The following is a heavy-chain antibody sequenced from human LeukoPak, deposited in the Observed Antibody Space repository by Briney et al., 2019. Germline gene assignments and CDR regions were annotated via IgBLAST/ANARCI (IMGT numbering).Heavy chain of an antibody. J-gene: IGHJ6*02. CDR3: GRYGSGSYDYYYYGMDV. CDR1: GFTFSDYY. Sequence: GGSLRLSCAASGFTFSDYYMSWIRQAPGKGLEWVSYISSSGSTIYYADSVKGRFTISRDNAKNSLYLQMNSLRAEDTAVYYSGRYGSGSYDYYYYGMDVWGQGTTVTVSS. CDR2: ISSSGSTI. D-gene: IGHD3-10*01. V-gene: IGHV3-11*01.